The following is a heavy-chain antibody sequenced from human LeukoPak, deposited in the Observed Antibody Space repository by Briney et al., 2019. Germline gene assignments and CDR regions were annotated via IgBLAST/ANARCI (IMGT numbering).Heavy chain of an antibody. V-gene: IGHV3-23*01. CDR2: ISANGGST. Sequence: GGSLRLSCAASGFTFSSYAMSWVRQTPGKGLEWVSAISANGGSTYYAGSVKGRFTISRDSSKNTLFLQMNSLRAEDTAVYYCAKGPRGYYPCWLYYLGQGTLVTVSS. J-gene: IGHJ4*02. CDR1: GFTFSSYA. D-gene: IGHD3-22*01. CDR3: AKGPRGYYPCWLYY.